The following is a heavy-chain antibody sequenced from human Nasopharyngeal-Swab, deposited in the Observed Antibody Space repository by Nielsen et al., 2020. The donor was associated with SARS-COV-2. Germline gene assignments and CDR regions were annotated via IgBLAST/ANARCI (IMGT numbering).Heavy chain of an antibody. J-gene: IGHJ4*02. D-gene: IGHD4-17*01. CDR2: INHSGST. CDR3: ARGLYGDYQGFDY. V-gene: IGHV4-34*01. Sequence: WIRQPPGKGLEWIGEINHSGSTRYNPSLKSRVTISVDTSKNQFSLKLSSVTAADTAVYYCARGLYGDYQGFDYWGQGTPVTVSS.